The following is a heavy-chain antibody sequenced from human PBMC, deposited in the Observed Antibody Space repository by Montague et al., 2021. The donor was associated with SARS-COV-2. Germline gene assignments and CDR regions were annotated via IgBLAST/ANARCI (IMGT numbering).Heavy chain of an antibody. CDR2: LYNGGTT. V-gene: IGHV4-39*02. CDR1: GGSISSSTYY. CDR3: ARTSKLRESSSGNYYYHAMDV. D-gene: IGHD3-16*01. Sequence: SETLSLTCNVSGGSISSSTYYWGWIRQPPGKGLEWIGNLYNGGTTYYSPSLKSRVTISVDTSKNHSSLNMASVTAADTAVYYCARTSKLRESSSGNYYYHAMDVWGQGTTVTVSS. J-gene: IGHJ6*02.